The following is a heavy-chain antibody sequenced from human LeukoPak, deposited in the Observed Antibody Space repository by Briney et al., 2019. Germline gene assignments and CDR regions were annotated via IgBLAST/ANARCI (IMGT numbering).Heavy chain of an antibody. D-gene: IGHD3-22*01. V-gene: IGHV3-23*01. J-gene: IGHJ4*02. CDR3: ARDRGRYYDSRGFYWGYYFDS. CDR1: GFTFSDYS. CDR2: ISGSGDST. Sequence: PGGSLRLSCEASGFTFSDYSMNWVRQAPGEGLEWVSTISGSGDSTYYADSVKGRFTISRDNSKDTLYLQMSSARVDDTAVYYCARDRGRYYDSRGFYWGYYFDSWGQGILVTVST.